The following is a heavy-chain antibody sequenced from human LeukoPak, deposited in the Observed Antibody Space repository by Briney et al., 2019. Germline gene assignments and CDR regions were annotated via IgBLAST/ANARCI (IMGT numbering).Heavy chain of an antibody. Sequence: GGSLRLSCAASEFTFSSYAMHWVRQAPGKGLEYVSAISSNGGSTYYANSVKGRFTISRDNSKNTLYLQMGSLRAEDMAVYYCARAGGYSAYDSRSPSPPYSNYGMDAWGQGPTVTASS. D-gene: IGHD5-12*01. V-gene: IGHV3-64*01. CDR3: ARAGGYSAYDSRSPSPPYSNYGMDA. CDR2: ISSNGGST. J-gene: IGHJ6*02. CDR1: EFTFSSYA.